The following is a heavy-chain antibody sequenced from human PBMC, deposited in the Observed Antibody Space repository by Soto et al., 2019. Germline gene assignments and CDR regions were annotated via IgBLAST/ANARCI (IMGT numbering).Heavy chain of an antibody. D-gene: IGHD6-13*01. CDR3: AREYSSTWYIDY. CDR2: IYPGDSDT. CDR1: GYSFTTYW. J-gene: IGHJ4*02. V-gene: IGHV5-51*01. Sequence: GESLKISCKGSGYSFTTYWIAWVRQMPGKGLEWMGIIYPGDSDTSYSPTFQGQVTISADKSISTAYLQWSSLKASDTAMYYCAREYSSTWYIDYWGQGTLVTVSS.